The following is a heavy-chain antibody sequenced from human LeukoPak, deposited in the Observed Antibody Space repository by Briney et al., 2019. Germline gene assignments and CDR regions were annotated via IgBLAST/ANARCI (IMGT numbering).Heavy chain of an antibody. D-gene: IGHD3-10*01. V-gene: IGHV1-69*13. CDR1: GGTFSSYA. J-gene: IGHJ5*02. Sequence: SVKVSCKASGGTFSSYAISWVRQAPGQGLEWMGGIIPIFGTANYAQEFQGRVTITADESTSTAYMELSSLRSEDTAVYYCARDPYYYGSGNWFDPWGQGTLVTVSS. CDR3: ARDPYYYGSGNWFDP. CDR2: IIPIFGTA.